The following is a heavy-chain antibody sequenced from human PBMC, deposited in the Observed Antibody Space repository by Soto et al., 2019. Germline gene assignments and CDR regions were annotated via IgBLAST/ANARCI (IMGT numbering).Heavy chain of an antibody. Sequence: QVQLVQSGAEVKKPGSSVKVSCKASGGTFSTYAITWVRQAPGQGLEWLCGLLPIFGTTDYARKCQGRVTITAAESTSTVFIELSSLTSEDTAVYYCARGVGAYYFDYWGQGTLVTVSS. D-gene: IGHD1-26*01. CDR2: LLPIFGTT. CDR1: GGTFSTYA. CDR3: ARGVGAYYFDY. J-gene: IGHJ4*02. V-gene: IGHV1-69*01.